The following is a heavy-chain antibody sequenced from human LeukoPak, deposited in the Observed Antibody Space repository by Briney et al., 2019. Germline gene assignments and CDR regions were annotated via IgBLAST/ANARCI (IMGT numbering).Heavy chain of an antibody. CDR2: ISTYNGNT. J-gene: IGHJ5*02. V-gene: IGHV1-18*01. Sequence: GASVKVSCKASGYTFTSYGISWLRQAPGQGLEWMGWISTYNGNTKYAQDFQGRVTMTTDTSTSTAYMELRSLRSDDTAAYHCARDNHRSSWSWFDPWGQGTLVTVSS. CDR1: GYTFTSYG. CDR3: ARDNHRSSWSWFDP. D-gene: IGHD6-13*01.